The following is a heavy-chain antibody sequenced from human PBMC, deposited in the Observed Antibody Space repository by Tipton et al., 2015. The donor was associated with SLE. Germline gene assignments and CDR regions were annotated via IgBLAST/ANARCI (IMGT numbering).Heavy chain of an antibody. Sequence: TLSLTCTVSGGSISSGAYYWSWIRQHPGKGLEWIGYIYYSGSTYYNPSLKSRVTISVDTSKNQFSLKLSSVTAADTAVYYCARDSKWFRYFDYWGQGTLVTVSS. V-gene: IGHV4-31*03. CDR1: GGSISSGAYY. CDR3: ARDSKWFRYFDY. CDR2: IYYSGST. J-gene: IGHJ4*02. D-gene: IGHD3-22*01.